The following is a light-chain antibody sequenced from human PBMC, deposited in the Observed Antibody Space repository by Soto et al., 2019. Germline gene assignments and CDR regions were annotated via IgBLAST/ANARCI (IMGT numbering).Light chain of an antibody. CDR2: SNN. CDR1: TPNIGSNT. CDR3: AAWDDSLSGYV. J-gene: IGLJ1*01. V-gene: IGLV1-44*01. Sequence: VLTQPPSASGTPGQRVTISCSGSTPNIGSNTVNWYQQLPGTAPKLLIYSNNQRPSGVPDRFSGSKSGTSASLAISGLQSEDEADYYCAAWDDSLSGYVFGTGTKVTVL.